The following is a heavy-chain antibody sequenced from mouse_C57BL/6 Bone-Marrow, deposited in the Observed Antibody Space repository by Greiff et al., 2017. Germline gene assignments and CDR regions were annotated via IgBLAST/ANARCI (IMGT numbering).Heavy chain of an antibody. V-gene: IGHV14-4*01. CDR2: IDPENGDT. Sequence: VQLQQSGAELVRPGASVKLSCTASGFNIKDDYMHWVKQRPEQGLEWIGWIDPENGDTEYASKFQGKAPITADTSSNTAYLQLSSLTSEDTAVYYCTGLLLFAYWGQGTLVTVSA. D-gene: IGHD2-3*01. CDR1: GFNIKDDY. CDR3: TGLLLFAY. J-gene: IGHJ3*01.